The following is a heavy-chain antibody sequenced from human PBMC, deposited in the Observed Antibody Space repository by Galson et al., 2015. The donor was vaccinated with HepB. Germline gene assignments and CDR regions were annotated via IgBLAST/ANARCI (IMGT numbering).Heavy chain of an antibody. Sequence: SGAEVKKPGESLKISCRGSGYSFTSYWIGWVRQASGKGLEWVGRIRSKANSYATAYAASVKGRFTISRDDSKNTLYLQMISLKTDDTAVYYCTTVAGGGDCYRYWGQGTLVTVSS. D-gene: IGHD2-21*02. J-gene: IGHJ4*02. CDR2: IRSKANSYAT. CDR1: GYSFTSYW. CDR3: TTVAGGGDCYRY. V-gene: IGHV3-73*01.